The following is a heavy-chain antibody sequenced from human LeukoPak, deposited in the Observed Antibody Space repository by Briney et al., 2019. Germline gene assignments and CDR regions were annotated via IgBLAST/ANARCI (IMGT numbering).Heavy chain of an antibody. Sequence: SQTLSLTCAISGDSVSSNSAAWNWIRQSPSRGLEWLGRTYYRSKWYNDYAVSVESRITINPDTSKNQFSLQVNSVTPEDTAVYYCARDPDSSGYSAHSFDYWGPGTLVTVSS. J-gene: IGHJ4*02. CDR1: GDSVSSNSAA. V-gene: IGHV6-1*01. CDR2: TYYRSKWYN. CDR3: ARDPDSSGYSAHSFDY. D-gene: IGHD3-22*01.